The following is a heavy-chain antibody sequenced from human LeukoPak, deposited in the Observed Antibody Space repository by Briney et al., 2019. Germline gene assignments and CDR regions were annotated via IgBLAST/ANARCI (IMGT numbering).Heavy chain of an antibody. J-gene: IGHJ4*01. Sequence: PGGSLRLSCAASGFTFSSYGMHWVRQAPGKGLEWVASIRQDGNEKSYVVSLKRRFTISRDNAKNSLYLQMSSLRAEDTAVYYCARDGTAPGLYFDLWGQGTLVTVSS. CDR3: ARDGTAPGLYFDL. CDR1: GFTFSSYG. D-gene: IGHD6-13*01. CDR2: IRQDGNEK. V-gene: IGHV3-7*01.